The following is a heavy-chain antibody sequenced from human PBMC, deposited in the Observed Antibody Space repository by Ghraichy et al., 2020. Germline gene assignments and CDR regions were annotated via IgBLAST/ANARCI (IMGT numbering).Heavy chain of an antibody. Sequence: GGSLRLSCAASGFTFSSYAMSWVRQAPGKGLEWVSGISGSGGSSYYAGSVKGRFTISRDNSKNTLYLQMNTLRAEDTAVYYCARAAWGEGFWSAVSGFDYWGQGTLVTVSS. D-gene: IGHD3-3*01. J-gene: IGHJ4*02. CDR1: GFTFSSYA. CDR2: ISGSGGSS. V-gene: IGHV3-23*01. CDR3: ARAAWGEGFWSAVSGFDY.